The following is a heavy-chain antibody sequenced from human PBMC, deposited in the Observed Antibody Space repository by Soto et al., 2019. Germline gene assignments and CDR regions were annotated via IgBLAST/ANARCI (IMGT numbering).Heavy chain of an antibody. CDR2: IYTSGST. J-gene: IGHJ4*02. CDR1: GGSISSYY. Sequence: SETLSLTXTVSGGSISSYYWSWIRQPAGKGLEWIGRIYTSGSTNYNPSLKSRVTMSVDTSKNQFSLKLSSVTAADTAVYYCARTTTRYYYDSSGIPCYFDYWGQGTLVTVSS. CDR3: ARTTTRYYYDSSGIPCYFDY. V-gene: IGHV4-4*07. D-gene: IGHD3-22*01.